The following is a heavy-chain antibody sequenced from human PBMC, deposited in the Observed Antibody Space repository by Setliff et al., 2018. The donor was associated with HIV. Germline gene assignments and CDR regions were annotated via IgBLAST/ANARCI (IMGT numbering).Heavy chain of an antibody. CDR2: IYWDGDK. CDR1: GFSLATDGVA. V-gene: IGHV2-5*02. J-gene: IGHJ5*02. CDR3: VRGYRSAWNSWFDA. D-gene: IGHD6-19*01. Sequence: SGPTLVNPTQTLTLTCDFSGFSLATDGVAVGWIRQPPGKGPEWLALIYWDGDKHYNPSLKDRLTITKATSNNHVVLMMSNMDPADTATYYCVRGYRSAWNSWFDAWGQGTRVTVSS.